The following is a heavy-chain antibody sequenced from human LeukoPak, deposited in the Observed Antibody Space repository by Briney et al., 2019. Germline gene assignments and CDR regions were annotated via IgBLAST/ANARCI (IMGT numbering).Heavy chain of an antibody. CDR2: IYHSGST. CDR1: GYSISSGYY. CDR3: ARDLWGGAPLDY. V-gene: IGHV4-38-2*02. D-gene: IGHD3-16*01. Sequence: SETLSLTCSVSGYSISSGYYWGWIRQPPGKGLEWIGSIYHSGSTYYNPSLKSRVTISVDTSKNQFSLKLSSVTAADTAVYYCARDLWGGAPLDYWGQGTLVTVSS. J-gene: IGHJ4*02.